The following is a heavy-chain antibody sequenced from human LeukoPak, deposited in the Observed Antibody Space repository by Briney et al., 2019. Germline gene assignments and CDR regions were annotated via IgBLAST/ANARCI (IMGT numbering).Heavy chain of an antibody. CDR3: AKERSMSSSTLLVGDY. Sequence: PGGSLRLSCAASGFTFSTYAMSWVRQAPGKGLEWVSAISGSGSSTYYADSVKGQFTISRDNSKNTLYLQMNSLRAEDTAVYYCAKERSMSSSTLLVGDYWGQGILVTVSS. D-gene: IGHD2-2*01. CDR1: GFTFSTYA. CDR2: ISGSGSST. V-gene: IGHV3-23*01. J-gene: IGHJ4*02.